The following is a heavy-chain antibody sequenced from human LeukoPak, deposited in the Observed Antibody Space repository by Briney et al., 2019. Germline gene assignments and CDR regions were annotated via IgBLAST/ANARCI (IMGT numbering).Heavy chain of an antibody. V-gene: IGHV1-24*01. D-gene: IGHD3-10*01. CDR1: GYTLTELS. CDR3: ATAHFGWFGEYGGLDY. J-gene: IGHJ4*02. CDR2: FDPEDGET. Sequence: ASVRVSCKVSGYTLTELSMHWVRQAPGKGLEWMGGFDPEDGETIYAQKFQGRVTMTEDTSTDTAYMELSSLSSEDTAVYYCATAHFGWFGEYGGLDYWGQGTLVTVSS.